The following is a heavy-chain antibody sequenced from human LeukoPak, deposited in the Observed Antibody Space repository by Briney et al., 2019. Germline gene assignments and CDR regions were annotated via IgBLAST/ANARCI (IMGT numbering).Heavy chain of an antibody. CDR2: ISYDGSNK. J-gene: IGHJ3*02. V-gene: IGHV3-30*04. CDR1: GFTFSSYA. D-gene: IGHD2-2*01. Sequence: GGSLRLSCAASGFTFSSYAMHWVRQAPGKGLEWVAVISYDGSNKYYADSVKGRFTISRDNSKNTLYLQMNSLRAEDKAVYYCASVVVVPAHNHLGGFDIWGQGTMVTVSS. CDR3: ASVVVVPAHNHLGGFDI.